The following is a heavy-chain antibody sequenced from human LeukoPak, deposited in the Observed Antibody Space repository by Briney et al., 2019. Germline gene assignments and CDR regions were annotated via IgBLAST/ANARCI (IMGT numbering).Heavy chain of an antibody. J-gene: IGHJ4*02. CDR1: AFTFSNYA. CDR2: ISGSGGST. Sequence: VGSLRLSCAASAFTFSNYAMSWVRQAPGKGLEWVSVISGSGGSTYYADSVKGRFTISRDNSKNTLYLQMNSLRAEDTAVYYCVRGLLWLGELIPPPCDYCGQGTLVTVSS. D-gene: IGHD3-10*01. V-gene: IGHV3-23*01. CDR3: VRGLLWLGELIPPPCDY.